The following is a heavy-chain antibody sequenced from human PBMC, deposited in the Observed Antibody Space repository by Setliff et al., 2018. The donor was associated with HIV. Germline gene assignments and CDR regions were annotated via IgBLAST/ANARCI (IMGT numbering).Heavy chain of an antibody. CDR2: INQDGSAK. Sequence: GSLRLSCAASGLTFSSYWISWVRQAPGKGLEWVANINQDGSAKYYVDSVKGRFTISRDNAKNSLYLQMNSLRAEDTAVYYCARDSGTTVGATRPGYWGQGTLVTVSS. V-gene: IGHV3-7*01. CDR1: GLTFSSYW. CDR3: ARDSGTTVGATRPGY. J-gene: IGHJ4*02. D-gene: IGHD1-26*01.